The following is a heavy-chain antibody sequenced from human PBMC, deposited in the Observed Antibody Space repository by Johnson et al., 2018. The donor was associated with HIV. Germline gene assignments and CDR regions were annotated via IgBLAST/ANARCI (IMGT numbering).Heavy chain of an antibody. J-gene: IGHJ3*02. CDR2: ITWNGGST. D-gene: IGHD6-6*01. Sequence: MLLVESGGGLVQPGGSLRLSCAASGFTFDDYGMSWVRQAPGKGLEWVSGITWNGGSTGYADSVKGRFTISRDNAKNSLYLQMSSLRAADTAFYYGARDISIAGGGDAFDIWGQGTMVTVSS. CDR1: GFTFDDYG. CDR3: ARDISIAGGGDAFDI. V-gene: IGHV3-20*04.